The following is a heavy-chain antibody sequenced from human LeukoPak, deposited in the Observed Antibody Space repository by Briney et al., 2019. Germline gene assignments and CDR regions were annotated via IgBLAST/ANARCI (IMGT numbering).Heavy chain of an antibody. CDR3: TTAPYGDYPPYYYYDMDV. Sequence: PGGSLRFSCAASGLTFSNAWMSWVRQAPGKGLEWVDRIRSKTDGGTTDYAAPEKGRFTISRDDSKNTLYLQMNSLKPEDTAVYYCTTAPYGDYPPYYYYDMDVWGQGTTVTVSS. CDR1: GLTFSNAW. J-gene: IGHJ6*02. V-gene: IGHV3-15*01. CDR2: IRSKTDGGTT. D-gene: IGHD4-17*01.